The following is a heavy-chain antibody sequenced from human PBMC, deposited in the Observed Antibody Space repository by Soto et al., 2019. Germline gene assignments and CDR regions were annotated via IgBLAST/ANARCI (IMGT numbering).Heavy chain of an antibody. CDR3: AISLTGYSSSWYGNWFDP. CDR1: GGSISSSSYY. CDR2: IYYSGST. Sequence: QLQLQESGPGLVKPSETLSLTCTVSGGSISSSSYYWGWIRQPPGKGLEWIGSIYYSGSTYYNPSLQSRVTISVDTSNNQFSLKLGSVTAADTAVYYCAISLTGYSSSWYGNWFDPWGQGTLVTVSS. J-gene: IGHJ5*02. D-gene: IGHD6-13*01. V-gene: IGHV4-39*01.